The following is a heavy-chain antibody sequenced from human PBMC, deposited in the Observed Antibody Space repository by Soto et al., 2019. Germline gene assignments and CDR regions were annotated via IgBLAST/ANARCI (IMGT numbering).Heavy chain of an antibody. D-gene: IGHD2-15*01. J-gene: IGHJ4*02. CDR3: GRGYPGYFDY. CDR2: IYYSGST. Sequence: SETLSLTCTVSGGSISSYYWSWIRQPPGKGLEWIGYIYYSGSTNYNPSLKSRVTISVDTSKNQFSLKLSSVTAADTAVYYCGRGYPGYFDYWGQGTLVTVSS. CDR1: GGSISSYY. V-gene: IGHV4-59*01.